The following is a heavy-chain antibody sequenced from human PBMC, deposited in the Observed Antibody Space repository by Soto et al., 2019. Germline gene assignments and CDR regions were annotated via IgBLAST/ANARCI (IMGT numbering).Heavy chain of an antibody. J-gene: IGHJ5*02. V-gene: IGHV4-39*07. CDR2: IHYSGNT. CDR3: ARRVTGGGERFDP. Sequence: SETLSLTCTVSGGSISSNIYYWGWIRQPPGKGLEWIGNIHYSGNTNYNPSLRSRVTMSKDTSKNQFSLKLSSVTAADTAVYYCARRVTGGGERFDPWGLGTLVTVSS. D-gene: IGHD7-27*01. CDR1: GGSISSNIYY.